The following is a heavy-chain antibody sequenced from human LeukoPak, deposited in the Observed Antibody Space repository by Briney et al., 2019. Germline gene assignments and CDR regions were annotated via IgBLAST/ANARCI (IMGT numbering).Heavy chain of an antibody. CDR1: GVPFSDYY. J-gene: IGHJ6*02. CDR2: ITLSGTSM. V-gene: IGHV3-11*01. D-gene: IGHD3-10*01. Sequence: GGSLRLSCAASGVPFSDYYMTWIRQAPGKGLEWISYITLSGTSMYYADSVKGRFTISRDDANNSFYLQMSSLNSEDTAVYYCARAGRLPPYYFYYGMDVWGQGTTVTVSS. CDR3: ARAGRLPPYYFYYGMDV.